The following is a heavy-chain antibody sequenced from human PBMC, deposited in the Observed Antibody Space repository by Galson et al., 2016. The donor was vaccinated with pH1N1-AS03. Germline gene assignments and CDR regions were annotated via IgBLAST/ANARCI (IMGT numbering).Heavy chain of an antibody. CDR2: ISYDVSNN. CDR1: GFTFSDFA. Sequence: SLRLSCAASGFTFSDFAMHWVRQAPGKGLDWVAVISYDVSNNYYEASVKGRFTLSRHSSKNTLYLQINSLRAEDTALYYCAKARVRREGDRENHFDYWGQGTLVTVSS. J-gene: IGHJ4*02. CDR3: AKARVRREGDRENHFDY. D-gene: IGHD5-24*01. V-gene: IGHV3-30-3*01.